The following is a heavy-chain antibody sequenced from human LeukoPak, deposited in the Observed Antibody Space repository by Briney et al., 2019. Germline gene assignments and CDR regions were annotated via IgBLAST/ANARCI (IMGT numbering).Heavy chain of an antibody. Sequence: SETLSLTCAVYGGSFSAYYWSWIRQPPGKGLEWIGEIYHSGSTNYNPSLKSRVTISVDKSKNQFSLKLSSVTAADTAVYYCARAVTGTTSNYYYYMDVWGKGTTVTVSS. J-gene: IGHJ6*03. V-gene: IGHV4-34*01. CDR2: IYHSGST. D-gene: IGHD1-7*01. CDR3: ARAVTGTTSNYYYYMDV. CDR1: GGSFSAYY.